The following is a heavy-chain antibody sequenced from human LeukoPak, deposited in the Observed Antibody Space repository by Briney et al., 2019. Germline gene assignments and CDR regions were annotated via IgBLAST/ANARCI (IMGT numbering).Heavy chain of an antibody. V-gene: IGHV3-23*01. CDR1: GFTFSSYA. J-gene: IGHJ4*02. Sequence: GGSLRLSCAASGFTFSSYAVSWVRQAPGKGLEWVSALTGSGATTNYADSVKGRFAISRDNSKNTLFLQMNSLRAEDTAVYYCAKEEIVSTMGNFDYWGQGTLVTVSS. CDR3: AKEEIVSTMGNFDY. D-gene: IGHD5/OR15-5a*01. CDR2: LTGSGATT.